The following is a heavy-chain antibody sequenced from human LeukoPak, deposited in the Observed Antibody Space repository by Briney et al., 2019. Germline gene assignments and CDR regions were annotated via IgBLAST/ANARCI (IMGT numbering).Heavy chain of an antibody. CDR2: LYTGGIR. J-gene: IGHJ4*02. Sequence: GGSLRLSCAASGFTFSSYSMNWVRQAPGKGLEWVSVLYTGGIRYYAGFVRGRFTTSRDDSKNTLYLQMNNLRAEDTAIYYCTKMFTKDNWYGGPDYWGQGTLVTVSS. V-gene: IGHV3-53*01. D-gene: IGHD2-8*01. CDR1: GFTFSSYS. CDR3: TKMFTKDNWYGGPDY.